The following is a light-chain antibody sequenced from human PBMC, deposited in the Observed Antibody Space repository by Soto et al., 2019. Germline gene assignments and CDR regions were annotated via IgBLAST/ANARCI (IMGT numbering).Light chain of an antibody. J-gene: IGLJ3*02. CDR3: TSYTTSATWG. Sequence: QSALTQPASVSGSPGQSITISCTGTSGDIGRYNYVSWYQQYPGKAPKVVIYEVTNRPSGVSNRFSGSKSGMTASLTISGLQAEDEAKYYCTSYTTSATWGFGGGTKVTVL. V-gene: IGLV2-14*01. CDR1: SGDIGRYNY. CDR2: EVT.